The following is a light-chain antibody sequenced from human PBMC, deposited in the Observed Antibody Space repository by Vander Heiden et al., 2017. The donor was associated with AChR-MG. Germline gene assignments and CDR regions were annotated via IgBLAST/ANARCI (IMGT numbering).Light chain of an antibody. Sequence: DIQMTQSPASLSASVGDRVTITCRASQSISNYLNWYQQKPGKAPKLLIYAASSLQSGVPSRISGSGSGTDFTLTISSLQPEDLATYYCQQNDLIPLTFGGGTKVEIK. CDR1: QSISNY. CDR2: AAS. V-gene: IGKV1-39*01. CDR3: QQNDLIPLT. J-gene: IGKJ4*01.